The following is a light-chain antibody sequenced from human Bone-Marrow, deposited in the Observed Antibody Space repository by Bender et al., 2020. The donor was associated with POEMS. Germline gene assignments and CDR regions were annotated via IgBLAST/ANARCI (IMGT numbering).Light chain of an antibody. CDR3: AAWDDGLNAWL. J-gene: IGLJ3*02. Sequence: QSVLTQSPSASGTPGQRLIISCSGSNSNLGNHYAHWYQHVPGTAPKLLIYRNDERPLGAPDRFSGSKSGTSASLAITGLRSEDEADYYCAAWDDGLNAWLFGGGTKVTVL. CDR2: RND. CDR1: NSNLGNHY. V-gene: IGLV1-47*01.